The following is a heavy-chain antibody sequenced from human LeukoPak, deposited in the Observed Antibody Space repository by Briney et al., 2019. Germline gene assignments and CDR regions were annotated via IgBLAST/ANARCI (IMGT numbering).Heavy chain of an antibody. CDR1: GFTFSSYS. D-gene: IGHD4-17*01. CDR2: ISSRSSYI. V-gene: IGHV3-21*01. CDR3: ARDYYGDYHFDY. J-gene: IGHJ4*02. Sequence: GGSLRLSCVASGFTFSSYSMNWVRQAPGKGLEWVSFISSRSSYIFYADSVKGRFTISRDNAKNSLYLQMNSLRAEDTAVYYCARDYYGDYHFDYWGQGTLVTVSS.